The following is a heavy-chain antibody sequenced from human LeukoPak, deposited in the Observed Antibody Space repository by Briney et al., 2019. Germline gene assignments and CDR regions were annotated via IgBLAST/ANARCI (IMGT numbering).Heavy chain of an antibody. Sequence: PSETLSLTCAVYGGSFSGYSWSWIRQPPGKGLEWIGEINHSGSTNYNPSLKSRVTISVDTSKNQFSLKLSSVTAADTAVYYCARGAGYLRVIDYWGQGTLVTVSS. D-gene: IGHD5-12*01. J-gene: IGHJ4*02. CDR1: GGSFSGYS. CDR2: INHSGST. CDR3: ARGAGYLRVIDY. V-gene: IGHV4-34*01.